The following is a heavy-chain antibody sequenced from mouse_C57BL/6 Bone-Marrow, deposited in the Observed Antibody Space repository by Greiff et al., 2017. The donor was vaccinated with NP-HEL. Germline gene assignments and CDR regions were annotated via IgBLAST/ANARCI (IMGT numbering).Heavy chain of an antibody. CDR2: IYPRSGNT. CDR1: GYTFTSYG. CDR3: ARERASYYDCAGYFDF. Sequence: QVQLQQSGAELARPGASVKLSCKASGYTFTSYGISWVKQRTGQGLEWIGEIYPRSGNTYYNEKFKGKATLTADKSSSTAYMELRSLTSEDSAVDFWARERASYYDCAGYFDFWGTGTTVTVSS. J-gene: IGHJ1*03. V-gene: IGHV1-81*01. D-gene: IGHD2-4*01.